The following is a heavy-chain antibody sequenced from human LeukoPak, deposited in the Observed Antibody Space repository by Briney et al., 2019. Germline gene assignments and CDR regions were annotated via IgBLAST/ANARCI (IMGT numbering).Heavy chain of an antibody. J-gene: IGHJ4*02. Sequence: ASVKVSCKASGGTFSSYAISWVRQAPGQGLEWMGGIIPIFGTANYAQKFQGRVTITADESTSTAYMELSSLRSEDTAVYYCARSYDFSYYFDYWGQGTLVTVFS. V-gene: IGHV1-69*13. CDR1: GGTFSSYA. CDR3: ARSYDFSYYFDY. CDR2: IIPIFGTA. D-gene: IGHD3-3*01.